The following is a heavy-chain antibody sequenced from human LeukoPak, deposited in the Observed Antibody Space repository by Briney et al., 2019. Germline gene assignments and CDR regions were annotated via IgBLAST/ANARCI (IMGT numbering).Heavy chain of an antibody. CDR1: GFTFSSYA. CDR3: AKVMQTYCGGDCYSLYFDY. J-gene: IGHJ4*02. V-gene: IGHV3-23*01. D-gene: IGHD2-21*02. Sequence: PGGSLRLSCAASGFTFSSYAMSWVRQAPGKGLEWVSRISGSDSSTHYAESVKGRFTISRDNSKNTLYLQMNSLRAEDTAVYYCAKVMQTYCGGDCYSLYFDYWGQGTLVTVSS. CDR2: ISGSDSST.